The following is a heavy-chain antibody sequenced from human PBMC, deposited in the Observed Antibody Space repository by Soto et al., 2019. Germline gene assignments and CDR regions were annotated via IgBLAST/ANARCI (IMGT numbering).Heavy chain of an antibody. V-gene: IGHV3-30*03. CDR1: GFTFRNFG. CDR3: ARDVRYYGSGSYY. J-gene: IGHJ4*02. D-gene: IGHD3-10*01. CDR2: ISYDGTNK. Sequence: QVQLVESGGGVVQPGRSLRLSCAASGFTFRNFGMHWVRQAPGKGLEWVAVISYDGTNKYYADSVKGRFTISRDNSKNTLYLQINSLRAEDTAVYYCARDVRYYGSGSYYWGQGTLVTVSS.